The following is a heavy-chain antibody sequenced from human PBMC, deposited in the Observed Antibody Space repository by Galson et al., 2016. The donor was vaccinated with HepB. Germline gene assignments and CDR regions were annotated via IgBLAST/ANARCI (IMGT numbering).Heavy chain of an antibody. CDR1: GFTFSTYA. J-gene: IGHJ4*02. CDR3: ARGPGSGYPIITHLDH. Sequence: SLRLSCAASGFTFSTYAMTWVRQAPGKGLEWVSAVSPSGDYTYYADSVKGRFTISRDNSKNTVYLQIHNLRAEDTAVYYCARGPGSGYPIITHLDHWGQGTLVTVSS. CDR2: VSPSGDYT. V-gene: IGHV3-23*01. D-gene: IGHD5-12*01.